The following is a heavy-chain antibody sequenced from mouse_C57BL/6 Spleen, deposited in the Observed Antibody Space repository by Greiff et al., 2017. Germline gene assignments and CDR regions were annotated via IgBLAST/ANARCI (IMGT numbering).Heavy chain of an antibody. CDR3: ARGGASQARLAC. V-gene: IGHV1-76*01. Sequence: VKLMESGAELVRPGASVKLSCKASGYTFTDYYINWVKQRPGQGLEWIARLYPGSGNTYYNEKFKGKATLTAEKSSSTAYMQLSSLTSEDSAIYFCARGGASQARLACWGQGTLVTVSA. J-gene: IGHJ3*01. CDR2: LYPGSGNT. CDR1: GYTFTDYY. D-gene: IGHD3-2*02.